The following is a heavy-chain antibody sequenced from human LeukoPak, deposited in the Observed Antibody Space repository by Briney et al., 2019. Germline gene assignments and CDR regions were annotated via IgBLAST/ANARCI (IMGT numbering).Heavy chain of an antibody. J-gene: IGHJ4*02. CDR3: AKEDDYGGNSGGPLDY. D-gene: IGHD4-23*01. V-gene: IGHV3-30*02. CDR2: IRYDGSNK. Sequence: GGSLRLSCAASGFTFSSYGMHWVRQAPGKGLEWVAFIRYDGSNKYYADSVKGRFTISRDNSKNTLYLQMNSLRAEDTAVYYCAKEDDYGGNSGGPLDYWGQGTLVTVSS. CDR1: GFTFSSYG.